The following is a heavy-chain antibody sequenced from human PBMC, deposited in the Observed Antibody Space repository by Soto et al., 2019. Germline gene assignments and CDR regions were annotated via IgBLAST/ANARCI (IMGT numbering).Heavy chain of an antibody. CDR3: ARDNSHQTTWWFDP. V-gene: IGHV1-18*01. J-gene: IGHJ5*02. CDR1: GYTFTNFV. Sequence: ASVKVSCKASGYTFTNFVISWVRQAPGQGLEWMGWISAYNGNTNYAQNFQGRVTMTTDTSTSTAYMELRSLRSDDTAVYYCARDNSHQTTWWFDPWGGGTLVTVSS. CDR2: ISAYNGNT. D-gene: IGHD4-17*01.